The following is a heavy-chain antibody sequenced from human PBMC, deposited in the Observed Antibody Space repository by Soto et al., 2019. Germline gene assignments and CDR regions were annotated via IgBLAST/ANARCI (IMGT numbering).Heavy chain of an antibody. CDR3: ARGSGVYDLLTGFDP. Sequence: PGGSLRLSCAASGFTFSNYAMHWVRQAPGKGLEWVAVISYDGSNKYYADSVKGRFTISRDNSKNTLYLQMNSLRAEDTAVYYWARGSGVYDLLTGFDPWGQGTLVTVSS. CDR2: ISYDGSNK. J-gene: IGHJ5*02. V-gene: IGHV3-30-3*01. D-gene: IGHD3-9*01. CDR1: GFTFSNYA.